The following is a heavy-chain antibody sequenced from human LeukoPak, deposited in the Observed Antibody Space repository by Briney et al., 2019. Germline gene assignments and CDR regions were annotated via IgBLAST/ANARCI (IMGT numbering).Heavy chain of an antibody. J-gene: IGHJ4*02. D-gene: IGHD5/OR15-5a*01. CDR2: ISGSDGST. Sequence: GPLRLSCAASGFTFSSYAMSWVRKAPGGGLEWVAVISGSDGSTYYADSVKGRFTISRDNSRSTRYLQMNSLRAEDTAVYYCAKDPAVSGGQGTLVTVSS. CDR1: GFTFSSYA. V-gene: IGHV3-23*01. CDR3: AKDPAVS.